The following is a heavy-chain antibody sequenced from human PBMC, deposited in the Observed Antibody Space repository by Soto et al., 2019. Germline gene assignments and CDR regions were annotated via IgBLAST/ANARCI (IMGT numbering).Heavy chain of an antibody. Sequence: QVQLVQSGAEVKKPGSSVKVSCKASGGTFNNYAISWVRQAPGQGLEWMGGIIPLFGAANYAQKVQGRVKSTAEEYKSTAHMELSRLRSEDTAVYYCARGRDSSGYRYGMDVWGQGTTVTVSS. J-gene: IGHJ6*02. CDR3: ARGRDSSGYRYGMDV. D-gene: IGHD3-22*01. CDR1: GGTFNNYA. V-gene: IGHV1-69*01. CDR2: IIPLFGAA.